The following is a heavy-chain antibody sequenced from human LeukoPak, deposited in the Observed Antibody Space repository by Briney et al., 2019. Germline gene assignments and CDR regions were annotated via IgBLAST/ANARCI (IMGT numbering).Heavy chain of an antibody. Sequence: SETLSLTCAVYGGSSSGYYWSWIRQPPGKGLEWIGEINHSGSTNYNPSLKSRVTISVDTSKNQFSLKLSSVTAADTAVYYCARGMYSSGWPIDYWGQGTLVTVSS. CDR2: INHSGST. D-gene: IGHD6-19*01. CDR3: ARGMYSSGWPIDY. V-gene: IGHV4-34*01. J-gene: IGHJ4*02. CDR1: GGSSSGYY.